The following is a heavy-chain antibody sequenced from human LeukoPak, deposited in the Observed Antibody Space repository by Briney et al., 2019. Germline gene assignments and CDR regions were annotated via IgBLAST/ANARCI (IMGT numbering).Heavy chain of an antibody. CDR2: IYYSGST. CDR3: AKVGYCDAGPCYFDS. V-gene: IGHV4-59*08. Sequence: PSETLSLTCTVSGGSISTYYWSWVRQPPGKGLEWIGYIYYSGSTNYNPSLKSRVTISLDTPKNQFSLELNSVTAADTAVYYCAKVGYCDAGPCYFDSWGQGTLVTVSS. D-gene: IGHD2-15*01. CDR1: GGSISTYY. J-gene: IGHJ4*02.